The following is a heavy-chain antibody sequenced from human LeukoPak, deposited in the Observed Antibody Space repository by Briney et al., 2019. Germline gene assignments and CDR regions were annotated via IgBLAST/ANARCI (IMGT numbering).Heavy chain of an antibody. D-gene: IGHD6-19*01. V-gene: IGHV4-39*01. J-gene: IGHJ3*02. CDR3: ERGVAASSGWYLDAFDI. Sequence: PSETLSLTCTVSGVSISSSSYYWGWIRQPPWKGLEWIGSMYYSGSPHYNPSLKSRVTISVDTSKNQFSLKLSFVTAADTAVYYRERGVAASSGWYLDAFDIWGQGTMVTVSS. CDR1: GVSISSSSYY. CDR2: MYYSGSP.